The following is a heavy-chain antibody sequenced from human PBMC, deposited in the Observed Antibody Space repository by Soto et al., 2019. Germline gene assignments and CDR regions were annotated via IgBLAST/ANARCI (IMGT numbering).Heavy chain of an antibody. J-gene: IGHJ5*02. CDR2: IYYSGST. CDR1: GGSIISCSFH. Sequence: SETLSLTCTVSGGSIISCSFHWVWNRQSPGKGLEWIGSIYYSGSTYYSPSLKSRVTISVDTTKNQFSLKLSSVTAADTAVYYCARRERAAGTDWWFDPWGQGTLVT. V-gene: IGHV4-39*01. D-gene: IGHD6-13*01. CDR3: ARRERAAGTDWWFDP.